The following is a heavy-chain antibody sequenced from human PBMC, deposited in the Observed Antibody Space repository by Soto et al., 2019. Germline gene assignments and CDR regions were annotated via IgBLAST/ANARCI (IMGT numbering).Heavy chain of an antibody. V-gene: IGHV4-39*01. Sequence: ETLSLTCTVSGGSISSSSYYWGWIRQPPGKGLEWIGSIYYSRSTYYNPSLKSRVTISVDTSKNQFSLKLSSVTAADTAVYYCARLFHGVTVTTFGFDYWGQGTLVTVSS. CDR2: IYYSRST. CDR3: ARLFHGVTVTTFGFDY. D-gene: IGHD4-17*01. J-gene: IGHJ4*02. CDR1: GGSISSSSYY.